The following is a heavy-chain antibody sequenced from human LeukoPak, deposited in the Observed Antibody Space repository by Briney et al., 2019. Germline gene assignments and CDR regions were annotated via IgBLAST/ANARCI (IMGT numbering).Heavy chain of an antibody. CDR3: VRPVTRRVDGSWGPFDI. J-gene: IGHJ3*02. CDR1: GYRFTTYW. D-gene: IGHD1-26*01. Sequence: GESLKISCRPSGYRFTTYWIGWVRQMPGKGLEWMGVIYPGDSDTRYSPSFQGQVTISADKSISTAYLQWSSLKASDTAMYYCVRPVTRRVDGSWGPFDIWGQGTMVSVSS. CDR2: IYPGDSDT. V-gene: IGHV5-51*01.